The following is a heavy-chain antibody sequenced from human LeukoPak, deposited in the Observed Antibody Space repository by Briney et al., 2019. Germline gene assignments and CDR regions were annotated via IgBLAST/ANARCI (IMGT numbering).Heavy chain of an antibody. CDR3: ARDPRCSSTSCYTGFDY. D-gene: IGHD2-2*02. J-gene: IGHJ4*02. Sequence: PGGSLRLSCAASGFIFSDYWMHWVRQGPGKGLVWVSRITGDGSSTSYADSVKGRFTISRDNAKNTVYVHMNSLRDEDTAVYYCARDPRCSSTSCYTGFDYWGQGTLVTVSS. CDR1: GFIFSDYW. CDR2: ITGDGSST. V-gene: IGHV3-74*01.